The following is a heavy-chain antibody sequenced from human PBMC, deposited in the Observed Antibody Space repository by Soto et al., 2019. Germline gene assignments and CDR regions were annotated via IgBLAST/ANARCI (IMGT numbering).Heavy chain of an antibody. CDR1: GGSISSGGYY. D-gene: IGHD1-1*01. CDR2: ISYIGST. Sequence: QVQLQESGPGLVKPSQTLSLTCTVSGGSISSGGYYWSWIRQHPGKGLEWIGYISYIGSTYYNPSLKERLTIPVDTSKIQFSQRPSSMTAADTAVYYCAREGPAGTWFDPWGQGTLVTVAS. V-gene: IGHV4-31*03. CDR3: AREGPAGTWFDP. J-gene: IGHJ5*02.